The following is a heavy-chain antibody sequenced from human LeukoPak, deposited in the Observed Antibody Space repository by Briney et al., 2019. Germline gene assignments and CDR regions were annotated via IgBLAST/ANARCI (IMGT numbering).Heavy chain of an antibody. V-gene: IGHV3-33*01. CDR1: GFTFSNYG. J-gene: IGHJ6*04. CDR3: ARDRYFDSSYGMDV. D-gene: IGHD3-9*01. CDR2: IGYDGSNK. Sequence: PGRSLRLSCAASGFTFSNYGMHWVRQAPGKGLEWVALIGYDGSNKYYPDSLKGRFTISRDNSENTLYLQMTSLRAEDTAVYYCARDRYFDSSYGMDVWGKGTTVTVSS.